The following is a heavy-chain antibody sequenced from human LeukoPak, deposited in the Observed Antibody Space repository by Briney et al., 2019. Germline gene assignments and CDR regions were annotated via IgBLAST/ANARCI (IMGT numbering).Heavy chain of an antibody. V-gene: IGHV4-34*01. D-gene: IGHD6-19*01. CDR1: GGSFSGYY. J-gene: IGHJ4*02. CDR3: ARGLAVAAPYYFDN. CDR2: INHSGST. Sequence: SETLSLTCAVYGGSFSGYYWSWIRQPPGKGLEWIGEINHSGSTNYNPSLKSRVTISVDTSKNQFSLKLSSVTAPDTAVYYCARGLAVAAPYYFDNWGQGTLVTVSS.